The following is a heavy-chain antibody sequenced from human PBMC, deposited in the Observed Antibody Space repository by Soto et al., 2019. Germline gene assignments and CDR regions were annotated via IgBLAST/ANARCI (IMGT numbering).Heavy chain of an antibody. J-gene: IGHJ6*03. Sequence: QVQLQESGPGLEKPSETLSLTCTVSGGSISSYYCSWIRQPPGKGLEWIGYIYYSGSTNYNPSLKSRVTISVDTSKNQFSLKLSSVTAADTAVYYCARNIPAPPYYYYYMDVWGKGTTVTVSS. CDR3: ARNIPAPPYYYYYMDV. CDR1: GGSISSYY. V-gene: IGHV4-59*01. D-gene: IGHD6-6*01. CDR2: IYYSGST.